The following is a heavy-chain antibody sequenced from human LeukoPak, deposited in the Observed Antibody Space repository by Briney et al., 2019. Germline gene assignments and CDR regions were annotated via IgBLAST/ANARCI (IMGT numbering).Heavy chain of an antibody. CDR2: ISAYNGNT. Sequence: ASVKVSCKASGYTFTSYGISWVRQAPGQGLEWMGWISAYNGNTNYAQKLQGRVTMTTDTSTSTAYMELSSLRSEDTAVYYCASGRFDYDFWSGYYFDYWGQGTLVTVSS. V-gene: IGHV1-18*01. D-gene: IGHD3-3*01. CDR3: ASGRFDYDFWSGYYFDY. J-gene: IGHJ4*02. CDR1: GYTFTSYG.